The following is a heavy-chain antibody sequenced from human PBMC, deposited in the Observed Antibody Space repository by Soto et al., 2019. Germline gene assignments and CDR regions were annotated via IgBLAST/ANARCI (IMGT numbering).Heavy chain of an antibody. CDR2: INAGNGNT. D-gene: IGHD2-2*02. V-gene: IGHV1-3*01. J-gene: IGHJ4*02. CDR1: GYTFTSYA. Sequence: QVQLVQSGAEVKKPGASVKVSCKASGYTFTSYAMHWVRQAPGQRLEWMGWINAGNGNTKYSQKFQGRVTSTRDTSASTAYMELSSLRSEDTAVYYCASTPYCSSTSCYMSPFDYWGQGTLVTVSS. CDR3: ASTPYCSSTSCYMSPFDY.